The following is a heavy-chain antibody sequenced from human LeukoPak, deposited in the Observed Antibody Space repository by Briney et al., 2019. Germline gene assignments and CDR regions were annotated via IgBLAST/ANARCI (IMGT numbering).Heavy chain of an antibody. CDR3: ARGPWISGSYYFDY. CDR2: MNPNSGNT. V-gene: IGHV1-8*01. J-gene: IGHJ4*02. CDR1: GYTFPSYD. D-gene: IGHD3-10*01. Sequence: ASVKVSCKASGYTFPSYDINWVRQATGQGLEWVGWMNPNSGNTGYAQKFQGRVTMTRNTSISTAYMELSSLRSEDTAVYYCARGPWISGSYYFDYWGQGTLVTVSS.